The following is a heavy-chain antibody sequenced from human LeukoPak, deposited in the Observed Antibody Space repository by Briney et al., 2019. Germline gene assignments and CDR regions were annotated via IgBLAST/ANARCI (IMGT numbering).Heavy chain of an antibody. J-gene: IGHJ6*03. Sequence: SETLSLTCTVSGGSISSYYWSWIRQPAGKGLEWIGEINYRGSTNYNPSLKSRVTISVDTSKNQFSLKLSSVTAADTAVYYCAREGPGAYYYYYYMDVWGKGTTVTVSS. CDR2: INYRGST. D-gene: IGHD1-14*01. V-gene: IGHV4-34*01. CDR3: AREGPGAYYYYYYMDV. CDR1: GGSISSYY.